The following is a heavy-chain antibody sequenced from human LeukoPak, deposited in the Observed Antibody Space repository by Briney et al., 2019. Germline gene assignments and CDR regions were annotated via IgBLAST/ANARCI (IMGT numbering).Heavy chain of an antibody. CDR3: ARITMVRGVIREVY. CDR2: MNPNSGNT. CDR1: GYTFTSYD. J-gene: IGHJ4*02. D-gene: IGHD3-10*01. V-gene: IGHV1-8*01. Sequence: GASVKVSCKASGYTFTSYDINWVRQAAGQGLEWMGWMNPNSGNTGYAQKFQGRVTMTRNTSISTAYMELSSLRSEDTAVYYCARITMVRGVIREVYWGQGTLVTVSS.